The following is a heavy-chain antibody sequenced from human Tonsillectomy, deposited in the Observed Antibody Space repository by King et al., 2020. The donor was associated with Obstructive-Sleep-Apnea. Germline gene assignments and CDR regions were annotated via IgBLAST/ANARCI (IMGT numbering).Heavy chain of an antibody. CDR2: ISSSGSTI. J-gene: IGHJ6*02. V-gene: IGHV3-11*01. D-gene: IGHD2-15*01. CDR3: ARGGVADIIVVVAAAGMDV. Sequence: VQLVESGGGLVKPGGSLRLSCAASGFTFRDYYMSWIRQAPGKGLEWVSYISSSGSTIYYADSVKGRFTISRDNAKNSLYLQMNSLRAEDTAVYYCARGGVADIIVVVAAAGMDVWGQGTTVTGSS. CDR1: GFTFRDYY.